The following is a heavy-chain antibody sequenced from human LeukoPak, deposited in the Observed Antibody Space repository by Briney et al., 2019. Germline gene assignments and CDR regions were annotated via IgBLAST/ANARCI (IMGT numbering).Heavy chain of an antibody. CDR3: AKDFTPGGIVVVVGATRGRGYYYYGMDV. Sequence: PGGSLRLSCAASGFTFSSYAMHWVRQAPGKGLEWVAVISYDGSNKYYADSVKGRFTISRDNAKNSLSLQMNSLRAEDTALYYCAKDFTPGGIVVVVGATRGRGYYYYGMDVWGQGTTVTVSS. CDR2: ISYDGSNK. CDR1: GFTFSSYA. D-gene: IGHD2-15*01. V-gene: IGHV3-30-3*01. J-gene: IGHJ6*02.